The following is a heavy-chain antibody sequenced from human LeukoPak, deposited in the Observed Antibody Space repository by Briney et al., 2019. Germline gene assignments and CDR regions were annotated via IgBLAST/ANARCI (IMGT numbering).Heavy chain of an antibody. D-gene: IGHD1-26*01. J-gene: IGHJ3*02. CDR2: INPNSGGT. CDR1: GYTFTGYY. CDR3: ARGQNSVNYFFIWGEDPFDI. V-gene: IGHV1-2*02. Sequence: GASVKVSCKASGYTFTGYYMHWVRQAPGQGLEWMGWINPNSGGTNYAQKFQGRVTMTRDTSISTAYMELSRLRSEDTAVYYCARGQNSVNYFFIWGEDPFDIWGQGTMVTVSS.